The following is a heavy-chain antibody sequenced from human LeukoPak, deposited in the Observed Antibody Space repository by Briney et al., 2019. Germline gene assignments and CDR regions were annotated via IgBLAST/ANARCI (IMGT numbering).Heavy chain of an antibody. D-gene: IGHD5-18*01. CDR2: IYYSGST. J-gene: IGHJ4*02. Sequence: SETLSLTCTVSGGSISSYYWSWIRQPPGKGLEWIGYIYYSGSTNYNPSLKSRVTISVDTSKNQFSLKLSSVTAADTAVYYCAREYRGNTAMVIGYWGQGTLVTVSS. CDR1: GGSISSYY. CDR3: AREYRGNTAMVIGY. V-gene: IGHV4-59*01.